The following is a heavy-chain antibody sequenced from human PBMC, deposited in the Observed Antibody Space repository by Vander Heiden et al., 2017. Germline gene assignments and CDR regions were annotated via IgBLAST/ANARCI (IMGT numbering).Heavy chain of an antibody. CDR3: ARQGSATSVNSYYYGLDV. CDR2: VYHSGST. Sequence: QVQLKESGQGLVKPSETLSLTCTFSGASMTGNYGSWIRQPPGKGLEWIGYVYHSGSTSYNPSLQSRVTISVDTSKTQFSLSLRSVTAADSAIYYCARQGSATSVNSYYYGLDVWGQGATVTVSS. CDR1: GASMTGNY. V-gene: IGHV4-59*08. D-gene: IGHD1-7*01. J-gene: IGHJ6*02.